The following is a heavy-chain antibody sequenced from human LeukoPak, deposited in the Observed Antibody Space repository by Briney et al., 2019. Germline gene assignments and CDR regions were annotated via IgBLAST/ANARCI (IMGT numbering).Heavy chain of an antibody. D-gene: IGHD5-12*01. CDR1: GFSFSSYS. V-gene: IGHV3-21*06. Sequence: GGSLRLSCAASGFSFSSYSMNWVRQAPGKGLEWVSCISSSASYIYYADSVKGRFTISRENAKNSLYLQMNSLRAEDTAVYYCTRRIVANNYYYGMDVWGQGTTVTVSS. CDR3: TRRIVANNYYYGMDV. J-gene: IGHJ6*02. CDR2: ISSSASYI.